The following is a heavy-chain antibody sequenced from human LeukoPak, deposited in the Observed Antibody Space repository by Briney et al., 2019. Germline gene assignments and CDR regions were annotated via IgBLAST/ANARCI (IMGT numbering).Heavy chain of an antibody. D-gene: IGHD4-17*01. CDR1: GFTFSSYE. Sequence: TGGSLRLSCAASGFTFSSYEMNWVRQAPGKGLEWVSYISSSGSTIYYADSVKGRFTISRDNAKNSLYLQMNSLRAEDTAVYYCARDRLGDYETYAFDIWGQGTMVTVSS. CDR3: ARDRLGDYETYAFDI. J-gene: IGHJ3*02. CDR2: ISSSGSTI. V-gene: IGHV3-48*03.